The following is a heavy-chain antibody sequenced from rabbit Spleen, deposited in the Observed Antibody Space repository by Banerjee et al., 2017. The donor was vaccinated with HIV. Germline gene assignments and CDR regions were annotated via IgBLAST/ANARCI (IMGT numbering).Heavy chain of an antibody. V-gene: IGHV1S40*01. CDR3: ARDLVAVIGWNFSL. D-gene: IGHD1-1*01. Sequence: QSLEESGGDLVKPGASLTLTCTASGFSFSSVHWIYWVRQAPGKGLEWIGTIYAGSTGTIDYASWAKGRFTISRTSSTTVTLQMTSLTAADTATYFCARDLVAVIGWNFSLWGPGTLVTVS. J-gene: IGHJ4*01. CDR1: GFSFSSVHW. CDR2: IYAGSTGTI.